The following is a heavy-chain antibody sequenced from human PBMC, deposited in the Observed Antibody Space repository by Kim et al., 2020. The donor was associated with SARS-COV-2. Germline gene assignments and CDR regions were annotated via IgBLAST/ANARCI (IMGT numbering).Heavy chain of an antibody. D-gene: IGHD1-26*01. Sequence: GGSLRLSCAASGFTFSNFAMNWVRQAPGKGLEWVSGISGDSSSSYIADSAKGRFTFTRDNSKTNLSLHVNSMRAADTAADYCAKPVSSRGTDSPDDWGQG. CDR1: GFTFSNFA. CDR2: ISGDSSSS. CDR3: AKPVSSRGTDSPDD. V-gene: IGHV3-23*01. J-gene: IGHJ4*02.